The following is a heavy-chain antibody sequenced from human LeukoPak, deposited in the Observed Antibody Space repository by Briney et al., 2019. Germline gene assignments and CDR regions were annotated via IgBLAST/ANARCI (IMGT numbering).Heavy chain of an antibody. J-gene: IGHJ5*02. Sequence: GASVKVSCKASGYTFTSYYMHWVRQAPGQGLGWMGIINPSGGSTSYAQKFQGRVTMTRDTSTSTVYMGLSSLRSEDTAVYCCARASFFPMVRGAIEYNWFDPWGQGTLVTVSS. V-gene: IGHV1-46*01. CDR3: ARASFFPMVRGAIEYNWFDP. CDR2: INPSGGST. CDR1: GYTFTSYY. D-gene: IGHD3-10*01.